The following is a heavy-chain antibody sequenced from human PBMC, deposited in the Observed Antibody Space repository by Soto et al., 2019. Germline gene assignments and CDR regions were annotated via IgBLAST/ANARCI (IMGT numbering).Heavy chain of an antibody. V-gene: IGHV1-2*04. CDR1: GDTFNDYY. Sequence: QVQLVQSGAEVKRPGASVTVSCRSSGDTFNDYYINWVRQAPGQGLEWMGWINPNGGVTKYAQKFQGWVSMTRDTSIRTGYMQLSRLRSDDTAVYYCARESGGATATLDYYYFNMDGWGTGTTVPVSS. D-gene: IGHD5-12*01. CDR3: ARESGGATATLDYYYFNMDG. J-gene: IGHJ6*03. CDR2: INPNGGVT.